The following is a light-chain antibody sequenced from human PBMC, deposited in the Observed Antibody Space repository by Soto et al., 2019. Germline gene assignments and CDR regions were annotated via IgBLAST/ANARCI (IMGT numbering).Light chain of an antibody. CDR2: RAS. CDR1: QAIGSL. V-gene: IGKV3-15*01. CDR3: QQYNNWPIT. Sequence: EVVMTQSPATLSVSPGEGATLSCRASQAIGSLLAWYQQRPGQAPRLLIYRASTRATGLPARFSGSGSGTEFTLTISSLQSEDFAVDYCQQYNNWPITFGGGTNVEI. J-gene: IGKJ4*01.